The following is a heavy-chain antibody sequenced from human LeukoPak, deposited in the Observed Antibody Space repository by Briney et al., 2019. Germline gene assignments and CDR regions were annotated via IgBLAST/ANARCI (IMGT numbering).Heavy chain of an antibody. J-gene: IGHJ3*02. CDR2: ISGSGGST. V-gene: IGHV3-23*01. Sequence: GGSLRLSCAASGFTFSSYAMSWVRQAPGKGLEWVSAISGSGGSTYYADSVKGRFTISRDNSNNTLYLQMNSLRAEDTAVYYCAKAKSKEVGAWAGNAFDIWGQGTMVTVSS. D-gene: IGHD1-26*01. CDR1: GFTFSSYA. CDR3: AKAKSKEVGAWAGNAFDI.